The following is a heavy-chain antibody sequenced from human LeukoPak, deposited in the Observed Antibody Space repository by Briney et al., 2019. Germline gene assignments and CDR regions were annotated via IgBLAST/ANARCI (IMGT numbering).Heavy chain of an antibody. V-gene: IGHV3-23*01. Sequence: PGGSLRLSCAASGFTFSSYAMSWVRQAPRKGLEWVSAISGSGGSTYYADSVKGRFTISRDNSKNTLYLQMNSLRAEDTAVYYCARGRLEDDAFDIWGQGTMVTVSS. J-gene: IGHJ3*02. CDR3: ARGRLEDDAFDI. CDR1: GFTFSSYA. CDR2: ISGSGGST. D-gene: IGHD6-19*01.